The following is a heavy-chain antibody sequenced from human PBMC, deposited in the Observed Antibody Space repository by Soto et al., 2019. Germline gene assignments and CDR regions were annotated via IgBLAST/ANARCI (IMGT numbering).Heavy chain of an antibody. Sequence: QVQLVQSGAEVKKPGSSVKVSCKASGGTFSSYAISWVRQAPGQGLEWMGGIIPICGTANYAQKCQGRVTITADESTSTAYIELRSLRSEDTAVYYCARSGSRYYYDRSGYQFDYWGQGTLVTVSS. V-gene: IGHV1-69*01. CDR2: IIPICGTA. CDR1: GGTFSSYA. D-gene: IGHD3-22*01. CDR3: ARSGSRYYYDRSGYQFDY. J-gene: IGHJ4*02.